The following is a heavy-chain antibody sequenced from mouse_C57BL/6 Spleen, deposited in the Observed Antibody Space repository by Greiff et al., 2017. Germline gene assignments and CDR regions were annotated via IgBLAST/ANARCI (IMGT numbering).Heavy chain of an antibody. V-gene: IGHV1-82*01. D-gene: IGHD1-1*02. CDR3: ARAVLSSFDY. CDR2: IYPGDGDT. J-gene: IGHJ2*01. CDR1: GYAFSSSW. Sequence: QVQLQQSGPELVKPGASVKISCQASGYAFSSSWMNWVKQRPGKGLEWIGRIYPGDGDTNYNGKFKGKATLTADKSSSTAYMQLSSLTSEDSAVYFCARAVLSSFDYWGQGTTLTVSS.